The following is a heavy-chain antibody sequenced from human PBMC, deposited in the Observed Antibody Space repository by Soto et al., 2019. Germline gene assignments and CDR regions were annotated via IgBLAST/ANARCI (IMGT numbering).Heavy chain of an antibody. CDR2: IYYSGST. Sequence: SETLSLTCTVSGGSISSSSYYWGWIRQPPGKGLEWIGSIYYSGSTYYNPSLKSRVTISVDTSKNQFSLKLSSVTAADTAVYYCASNIAAAGTQHLPHWGQGTLVTVSS. CDR1: GGSISSSSYY. CDR3: ASNIAAAGTQHLPH. V-gene: IGHV4-39*01. J-gene: IGHJ1*01. D-gene: IGHD6-13*01.